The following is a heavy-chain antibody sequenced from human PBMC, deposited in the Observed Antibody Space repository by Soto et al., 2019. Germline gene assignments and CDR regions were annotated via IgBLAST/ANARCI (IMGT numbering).Heavy chain of an antibody. Sequence: GESLKISFKGSGYSFTTYWIGWVLQMPGKGLEWMGIIYPGDSDTRYSPSFQGQVTISADKYISTAYLQWSGLKASDTAMYYCARHGGGNYPPLHDAFDIWGQGTMVTVSS. CDR2: IYPGDSDT. D-gene: IGHD4-4*01. CDR3: ARHGGGNYPPLHDAFDI. V-gene: IGHV5-51*01. J-gene: IGHJ3*02. CDR1: GYSFTTYW.